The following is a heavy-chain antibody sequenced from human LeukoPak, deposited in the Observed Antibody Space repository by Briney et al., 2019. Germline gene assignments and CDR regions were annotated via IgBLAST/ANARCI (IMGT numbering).Heavy chain of an antibody. J-gene: IGHJ4*02. Sequence: SVKVSCKASGGAFSSYAISWVRQTPGQGLEWMGGIIPIFGTANYAQKFQGRVTITADESTSTAYMELSSLRSEDTAVYYCARSRRDDSSGYSPRYFDYWGQGTLVTVSS. CDR2: IIPIFGTA. CDR1: GGAFSSYA. V-gene: IGHV1-69*13. D-gene: IGHD3-22*01. CDR3: ARSRRDDSSGYSPRYFDY.